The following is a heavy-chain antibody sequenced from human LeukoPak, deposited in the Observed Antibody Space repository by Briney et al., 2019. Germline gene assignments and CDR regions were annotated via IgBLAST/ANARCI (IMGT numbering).Heavy chain of an antibody. D-gene: IGHD3-22*01. Sequence: PGGSLRLSCAASGFTFDDYAMHWVRQAPGKGLEWVSGISWNSGSIGYADSVKGRFTISRDNAKNSLYLQMNSLRAEDTALYYCAKDRGSSGYYYYFDYWGQGTLVTVSS. CDR2: ISWNSGSI. J-gene: IGHJ4*02. CDR1: GFTFDDYA. CDR3: AKDRGSSGYYYYFDY. V-gene: IGHV3-9*01.